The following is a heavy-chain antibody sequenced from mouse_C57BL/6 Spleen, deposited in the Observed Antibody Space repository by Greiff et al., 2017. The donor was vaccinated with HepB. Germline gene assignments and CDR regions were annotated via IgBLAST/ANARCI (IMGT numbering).Heavy chain of an antibody. CDR1: GYAFSSSW. CDR2: IYPGDGDT. Sequence: QVQLKESGPELVKPGASVKISCKASGYAFSSSWMNWVKQRPGKGLEWIGRIYPGDGDTNYNGKFKGKATLTADKSSSTAYMQLSSLTSEDSAVYFCARDDGYWYFDVWGTGTTVTVSS. CDR3: ARDDGYWYFDV. V-gene: IGHV1-82*01. J-gene: IGHJ1*03. D-gene: IGHD2-3*01.